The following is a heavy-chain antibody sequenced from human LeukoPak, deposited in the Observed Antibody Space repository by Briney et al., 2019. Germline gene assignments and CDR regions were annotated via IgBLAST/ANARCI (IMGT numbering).Heavy chain of an antibody. CDR2: IRQDGSNK. CDR1: GFTFSSYG. D-gene: IGHD5-12*01. V-gene: IGHV3-30*02. CDR3: AKVDIVATTPFDY. J-gene: IGHJ4*02. Sequence: PGGSLRLSCAASGFTFSSYGMHWVRQAPGKGLKWVAFIRQDGSNKYYADSVKGRFTISRDNTKNTLYLQMNSLRAEYTAVYYCAKVDIVATTPFDYWGQGTLVTVSS.